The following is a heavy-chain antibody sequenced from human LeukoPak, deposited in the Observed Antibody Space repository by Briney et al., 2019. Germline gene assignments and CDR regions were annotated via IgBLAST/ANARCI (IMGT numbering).Heavy chain of an antibody. Sequence: PGGSLRLSCAASGFTFSSFWMNWVRQAPGKGLGWVAKIKQDGSEKYYVDSVKGRFTISRDNAKNSLSLQMNTLRVEDTAVYHCARDSRYSSDYWGQGTLVTVSS. J-gene: IGHJ4*02. CDR1: GFTFSSFW. V-gene: IGHV3-7*04. CDR2: IKQDGSEK. CDR3: ARDSRYSSDY. D-gene: IGHD6-13*01.